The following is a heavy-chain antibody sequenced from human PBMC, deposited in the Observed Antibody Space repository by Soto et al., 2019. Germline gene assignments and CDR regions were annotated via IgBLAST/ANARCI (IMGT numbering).Heavy chain of an antibody. Sequence: GVSLRLSCAASGFTLSSNYCMSWVRQAPGKGLEWVANIKQDGSEKYYVDSVKGRFTISRDNAKNSMYLQMNSLRAEDTAVYYCARENVAVPGVDYWGQQTLVPVSS. CDR1: GFTLSSNYC. CDR3: ARENVAVPGVDY. CDR2: IKQDGSEK. J-gene: IGHJ4*01. V-gene: IGHV3-7*01. D-gene: IGHD6-19*01.